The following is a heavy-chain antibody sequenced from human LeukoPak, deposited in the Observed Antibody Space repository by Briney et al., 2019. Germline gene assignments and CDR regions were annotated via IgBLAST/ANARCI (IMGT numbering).Heavy chain of an antibody. CDR1: GYSINSGYT. Sequence: SETLSLTCTVSGYSINSGYTWGWIRQPPGKGLEWIGSIYHSGGTYYNPSLKSRVTMSVDTSKNQFSLKLSSVTAADTAVYYCASTTSEAAAGSFDYWGQGTLVTVSS. V-gene: IGHV4-38-2*02. D-gene: IGHD6-13*01. CDR2: IYHSGGT. CDR3: ASTTSEAAAGSFDY. J-gene: IGHJ4*02.